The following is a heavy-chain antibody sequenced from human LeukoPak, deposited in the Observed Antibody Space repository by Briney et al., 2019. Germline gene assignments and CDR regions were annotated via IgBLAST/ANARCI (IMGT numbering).Heavy chain of an antibody. J-gene: IGHJ6*02. CDR1: GGSISSGGYY. CDR2: IYYSGST. V-gene: IGHV4-31*03. D-gene: IGHD6-6*01. CDR3: ARDGEYSSSSFYYGMDV. Sequence: SETLSLTCTVSGGSISSGGYYWSWIRQHPGKGLEWIGYIYYSGSTYYNPSLKSRVTISVDTSKNQFSLKLSSVTAADTAVYYCARDGEYSSSSFYYGMDVWGQGTTVTVSS.